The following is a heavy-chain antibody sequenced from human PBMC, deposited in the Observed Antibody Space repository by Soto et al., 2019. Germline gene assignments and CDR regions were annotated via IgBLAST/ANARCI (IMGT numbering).Heavy chain of an antibody. V-gene: IGHV1-69*02. CDR1: GGTFSSYT. D-gene: IGHD3-10*01. Sequence: QVQLVQSGAEVKKPGSSVKVSCKASGGTFSSYTISWVRQAPGQGLEWMGRIIPILGIANYAQKVQGRVTITADKSTSTAYMELSSLRSEETAVYYCARVKGVLWFGDEPFDYWGQGTLVTVSS. CDR3: ARVKGVLWFGDEPFDY. J-gene: IGHJ4*02. CDR2: IIPILGIA.